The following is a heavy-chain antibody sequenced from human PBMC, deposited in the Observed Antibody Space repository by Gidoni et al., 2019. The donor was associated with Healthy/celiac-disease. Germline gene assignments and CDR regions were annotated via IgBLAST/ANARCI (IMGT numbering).Heavy chain of an antibody. CDR1: GFTFSSYA. D-gene: IGHD3-22*01. Sequence: EVQLLESGGGLVQPGGSLRLSCAASGFTFSSYAMSWVRQAPGKGLEWVSAISGSGGSTYYADSVKGRFTISRDNSKNTLYLQMNSLRAEDTAVYYCAKSDNYVYYDSSGPTGWFDPWGQGTLVTVSS. V-gene: IGHV3-23*01. CDR2: ISGSGGST. J-gene: IGHJ5*02. CDR3: AKSDNYVYYDSSGPTGWFDP.